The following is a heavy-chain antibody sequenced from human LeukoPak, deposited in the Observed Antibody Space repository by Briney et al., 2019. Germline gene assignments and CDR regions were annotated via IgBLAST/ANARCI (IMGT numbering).Heavy chain of an antibody. CDR3: ARDGAYSYGYGFDY. J-gene: IGHJ4*02. CDR2: ISGSGGST. CDR1: GFTFSSYA. V-gene: IGHV3-23*01. D-gene: IGHD5-18*01. Sequence: GGSLRLSCAASGFTFSSYAMSWVRQAPGKGLEWVSAISGSGGSTYYADSVKGRFTISRDNAKNTLYLQMNSLRAEDTAVYYCARDGAYSYGYGFDYWGQGTLVTVSS.